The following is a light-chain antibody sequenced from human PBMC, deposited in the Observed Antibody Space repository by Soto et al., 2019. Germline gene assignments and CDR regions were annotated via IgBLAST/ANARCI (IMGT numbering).Light chain of an antibody. V-gene: IGKV1-8*01. Sequence: AIRMTQSPSSFSASTGDRVTITCRASQGISSYLAWYQRKPGKAPKLLIYAASTLQSGVPSRFSGSGSGTDFPLTISCLQSEDFATYYCQQYYSYPWTFGQGTKVEIK. CDR2: AAS. J-gene: IGKJ1*01. CDR3: QQYYSYPWT. CDR1: QGISSY.